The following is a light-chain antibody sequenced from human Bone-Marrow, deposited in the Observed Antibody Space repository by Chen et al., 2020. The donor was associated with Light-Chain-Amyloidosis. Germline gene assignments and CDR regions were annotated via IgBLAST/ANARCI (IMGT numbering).Light chain of an antibody. CDR1: NIRSTS. CDR2: DDS. Sequence: SYVLTKPSSVSVAPGQTATIACGGNNIRSTSVDWYQQTPGQAPLLGVYDDSDRPSGIPERWSGSNSGNTATLTISRVEAGDEADYYCQVWDRRSDRPVFGGGTKLTVL. V-gene: IGLV3-21*02. CDR3: QVWDRRSDRPV. J-gene: IGLJ3*02.